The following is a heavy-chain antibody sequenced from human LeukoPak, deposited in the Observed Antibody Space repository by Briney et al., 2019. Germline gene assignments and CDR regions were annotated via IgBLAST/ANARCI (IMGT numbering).Heavy chain of an antibody. D-gene: IGHD3-22*01. CDR2: ISYDGSNK. J-gene: IGHJ3*02. Sequence: GRSLRLSCAASGFSFSSYGMHWVRQAPGKGLEWVAVISYDGSNKYYADSVKGRFTISRDNSKNTLHMQMNTLRAEDTAMYYCAKALNYHDRAYDMWGQGTVVTVSS. CDR1: GFSFSSYG. CDR3: AKALNYHDRAYDM. V-gene: IGHV3-30*18.